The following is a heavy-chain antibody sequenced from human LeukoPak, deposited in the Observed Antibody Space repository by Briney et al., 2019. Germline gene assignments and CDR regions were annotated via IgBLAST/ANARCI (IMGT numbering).Heavy chain of an antibody. J-gene: IGHJ4*02. V-gene: IGHV3-23*01. D-gene: IGHD2-15*01. CDR3: AKDRYCGGGTCYWSYFDY. Sequence: LPGGSLRLSCAASGFTFRTYAMSWVRQAPGKGLEWVSAISGGGGSTYYADSVKGRFTISRDNSKNTLFLQMNSLRAEDTAVYYCAKDRYCGGGTCYWSYFDYWGQGTLVTASS. CDR2: ISGGGGST. CDR1: GFTFRTYA.